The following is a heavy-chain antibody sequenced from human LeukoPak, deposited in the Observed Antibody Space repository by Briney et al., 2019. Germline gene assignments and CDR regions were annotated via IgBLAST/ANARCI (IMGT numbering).Heavy chain of an antibody. Sequence: PGGSLRLSCAASGFTFSSYAMSWVRQAPGKGLEWVSAVSGSGGGTYYADSVNGRFTISRDNSKNTLYLQMNSLRAEDTAVYYCAKDSDPKLLWFGEPPSPLDYWGQGTLVTVSS. D-gene: IGHD3-10*01. CDR3: AKDSDPKLLWFGEPPSPLDY. J-gene: IGHJ4*02. CDR2: VSGSGGGT. CDR1: GFTFSSYA. V-gene: IGHV3-23*01.